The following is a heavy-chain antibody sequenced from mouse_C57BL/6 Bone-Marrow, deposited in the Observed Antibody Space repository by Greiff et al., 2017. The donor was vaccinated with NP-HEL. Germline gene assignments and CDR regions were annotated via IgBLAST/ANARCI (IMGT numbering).Heavy chain of an antibody. CDR1: GFSLTSYG. J-gene: IGHJ3*01. CDR2: LWSDGST. Sequence: QVQLKQSGPGLVAPSQSLSITCTVSGFSLTSYGVHWVRQPPGKGLEWLVVLWSDGSTTYNSALKSRLSISKDNSKSQVFLKMNSLQTDDTAMYYCARPHYGSSWGFAYWGQGTLVTVSA. V-gene: IGHV2-6*03. D-gene: IGHD1-1*01. CDR3: ARPHYGSSWGFAY.